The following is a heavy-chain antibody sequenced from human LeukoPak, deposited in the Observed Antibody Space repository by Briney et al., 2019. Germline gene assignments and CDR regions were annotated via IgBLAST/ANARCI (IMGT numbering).Heavy chain of an antibody. J-gene: IGHJ4*02. D-gene: IGHD3-9*01. V-gene: IGHV3-30*18. Sequence: GGSLRLSCAASGFTFSSYGMHWVRQAPGKGLEWVAVISFDGSNKYYADSVKGRFTISRDNSKNTLYLQMNSLTAEDTAVYYCAKALDDILTGYFDYWGQGTLVTVSS. CDR1: GFTFSSYG. CDR3: AKALDDILTGYFDY. CDR2: ISFDGSNK.